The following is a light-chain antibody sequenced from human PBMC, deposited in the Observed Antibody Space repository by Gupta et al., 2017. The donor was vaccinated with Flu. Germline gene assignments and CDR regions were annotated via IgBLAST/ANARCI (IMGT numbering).Light chain of an antibody. CDR3: GTWDNRLSAWV. Sequence: KVTISCSGKSSNIENNYVAWYQHLPGTAPKLIIYETDKQPSGIPDRFSGSKSGTSATLGITGVQTGDEADYYCGTWDNRLSAWVFGGGTKLTVL. CDR2: ETD. CDR1: SSNIENNY. J-gene: IGLJ3*02. V-gene: IGLV1-51*02.